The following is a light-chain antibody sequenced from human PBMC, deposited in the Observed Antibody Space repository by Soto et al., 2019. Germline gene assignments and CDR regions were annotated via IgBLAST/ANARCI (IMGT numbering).Light chain of an antibody. CDR3: SSLTTSETWV. Sequence: QSALTQPASVSGSPGQSITISCTGGSSDVGSYNRVSWYRQYPGKDPQLMIYEVSYRPSGVSNRFSGSKSGNTASLTISGIKAEEEADYFCSSLTTSETWVIGGGTKLTVL. CDR2: EVS. J-gene: IGLJ3*02. CDR1: SSDVGSYNR. V-gene: IGLV2-14*02.